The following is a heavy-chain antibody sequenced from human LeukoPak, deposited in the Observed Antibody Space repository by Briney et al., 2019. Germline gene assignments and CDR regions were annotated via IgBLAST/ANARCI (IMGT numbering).Heavy chain of an antibody. CDR3: ARDRGIFGVVIRGLDY. CDR1: GGTFSSYA. Sequence: SVKVSCKASGGTFSSYAISWVRQAPGQGLEWMGGIIPIFGTANYAQKFQGRVTITADESTSTAYMELSSLRSEDTAVYYCARDRGIFGVVIRGLDYWGQGTLVTVSS. CDR2: IIPIFGTA. J-gene: IGHJ4*02. V-gene: IGHV1-69*13. D-gene: IGHD3-3*01.